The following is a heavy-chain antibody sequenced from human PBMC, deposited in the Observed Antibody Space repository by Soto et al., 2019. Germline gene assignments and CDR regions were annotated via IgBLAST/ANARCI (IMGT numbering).Heavy chain of an antibody. CDR1: GYSFTSYW. CDR3: ASRYSSGWYGFSYYGMDV. CDR2: IDPSDSYT. D-gene: IGHD6-19*01. Sequence: PGESLKISCKGSGYSFTSYWISWVRQMPGKGLGWMGRIDPSDSYTNYSPSFQGHVTISADKSISTAYLQWSSLKASDTAMYYCASRYSSGWYGFSYYGMDVWGQGTTVTVSS. V-gene: IGHV5-10-1*01. J-gene: IGHJ6*02.